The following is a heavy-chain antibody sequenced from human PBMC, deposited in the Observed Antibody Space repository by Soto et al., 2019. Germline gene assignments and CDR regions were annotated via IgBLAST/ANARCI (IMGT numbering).Heavy chain of an antibody. CDR1: GYTFTSYY. J-gene: IGHJ4*02. Sequence: ASVKVSCKASGYTFTSYYMHWVRQAPGQGLEWMGIINPSGGSTSYAQKFQGRVTMTRDTSTSTVYMELSSLRSEDTAVYYCARGRTLYSYGSPLFHYWGQGTLVTVSS. CDR2: INPSGGST. CDR3: ARGRTLYSYGSPLFHY. V-gene: IGHV1-46*01. D-gene: IGHD5-18*01.